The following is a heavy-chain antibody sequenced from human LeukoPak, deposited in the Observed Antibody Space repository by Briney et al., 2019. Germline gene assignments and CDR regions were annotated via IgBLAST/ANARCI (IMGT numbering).Heavy chain of an antibody. J-gene: IGHJ4*02. Sequence: SETLSLTCTVSGGSISNSRNYWAWIRQPPGRGLEWIGTIHYSGSTYYNASLKSRLIISIDTSKSQFSLTLSSVTAADTAVYYCAKADYDSEFDYWGQGTLVTVSS. CDR1: GGSISNSRNY. D-gene: IGHD3-22*01. CDR2: IHYSGST. CDR3: AKADYDSEFDY. V-gene: IGHV4-39*07.